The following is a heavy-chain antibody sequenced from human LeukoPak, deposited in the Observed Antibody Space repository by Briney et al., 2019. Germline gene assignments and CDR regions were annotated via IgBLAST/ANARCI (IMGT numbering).Heavy chain of an antibody. D-gene: IGHD3-10*01. CDR1: GFTFSSYW. CDR3: ARSFGELGNAFDI. Sequence: GGSLRLSCAASGFTFSSYWMSWVRQAPGKGLEWVANIKQDGSEKYYVDSVKGRFTISRENAKNSLYLQMNSLRAGDTAVYYCARSFGELGNAFDIWGQGTVVTVSS. CDR2: IKQDGSEK. J-gene: IGHJ3*02. V-gene: IGHV3-7*01.